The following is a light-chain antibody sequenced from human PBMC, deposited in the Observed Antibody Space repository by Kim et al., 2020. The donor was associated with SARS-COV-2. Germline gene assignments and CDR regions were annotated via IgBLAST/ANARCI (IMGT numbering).Light chain of an antibody. J-gene: IGLJ1*01. CDR3: VSYTGSATLYV. V-gene: IGLV2-14*03. CDR2: DVI. Sequence: QSLTISCPGASSDVGTYNFVSWYQQHPGKAPKLIIYDVINRPSGVSHRFSASKSGNTASLTISGLQADDEADYFCVSYTGSATLYVFGTGTKVTVL. CDR1: SSDVGTYNF.